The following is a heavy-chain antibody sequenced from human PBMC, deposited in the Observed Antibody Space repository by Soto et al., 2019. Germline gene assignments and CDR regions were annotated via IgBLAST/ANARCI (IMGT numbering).Heavy chain of an antibody. D-gene: IGHD2-2*01. CDR2: ISYDGSNK. CDR1: GFTFSSYA. Sequence: PVGSLRLSCAASGFTFSSYAMHWVRQAPGKGLEWVAVISYDGSNKYYADSVKGRFTISRDNSKNTLYLQMNSLRAEDTAVYYWARGPSSLTRFDYWGQGTLVTVSS. V-gene: IGHV3-30-3*01. CDR3: ARGPSSLTRFDY. J-gene: IGHJ4*02.